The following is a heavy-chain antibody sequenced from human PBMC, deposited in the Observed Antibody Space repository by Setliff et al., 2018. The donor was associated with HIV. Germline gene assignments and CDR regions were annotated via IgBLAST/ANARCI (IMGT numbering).Heavy chain of an antibody. CDR1: GFNFRTSW. J-gene: IGHJ4*02. D-gene: IGHD3-10*01. CDR3: VRRVGGRGYYFDY. CDR2: IYPDDSET. V-gene: IGHV5-51*01. Sequence: GESLKISCQGSGFNFRTSWIGWVRQMPGKGLEWMGIIYPDDSETRYSPSFQGKVTMSADKSITTAYRQWTSLKASDTAMYYCVRRVGGRGYYFDYWGQGTPVTVSS.